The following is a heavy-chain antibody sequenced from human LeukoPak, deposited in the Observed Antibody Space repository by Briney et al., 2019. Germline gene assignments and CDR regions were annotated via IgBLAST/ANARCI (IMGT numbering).Heavy chain of an antibody. D-gene: IGHD4-23*01. CDR3: ARMTTVVTPFDY. CDR1: GGSISSYY. J-gene: IGHJ4*02. V-gene: IGHV4-59*08. Sequence: SETLSLTCTVSGGSISSYYWSWIRQPPGKGLEWIGYIYYSGSTNYNPSLKSRVTISVDTSKNQFSLKLSSVTAADTAVYYCARMTTVVTPFDYWGQGTLVTVSS. CDR2: IYYSGST.